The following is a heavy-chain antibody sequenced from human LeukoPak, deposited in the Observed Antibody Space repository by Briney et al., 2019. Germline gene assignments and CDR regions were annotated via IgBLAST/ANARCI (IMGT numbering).Heavy chain of an antibody. D-gene: IGHD3-10*01. CDR2: ISGSGGST. Sequence: GGSLRLSCAASGFTFSSYGMSWVRQAPGKGLDWVSAISGSGGSTYYADSVKGRFTISRDNSKNTLYLQMNSLRAEDTAVYYCAKDVITMVRGGPIWFWGQGTLVTVSS. J-gene: IGHJ4*02. V-gene: IGHV3-23*01. CDR1: GFTFSSYG. CDR3: AKDVITMVRGGPIWF.